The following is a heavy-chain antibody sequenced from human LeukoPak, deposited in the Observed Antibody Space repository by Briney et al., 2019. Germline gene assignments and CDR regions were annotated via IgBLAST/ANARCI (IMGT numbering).Heavy chain of an antibody. CDR2: ISSSSSTI. J-gene: IGHJ6*03. V-gene: IGHV3-48*04. CDR1: GFTFSSYS. CDR3: ARGEAANYYYYMDV. Sequence: GGSLRLSCAASGFTFSSYSMNWVRQAPGKGLEWVSYISSSSSTIYYADSVKGRFTISRDNAKNTLYLQMNSLRAEGTAVYYCARGEAANYYYYMDVWGKGTTVTVSS. D-gene: IGHD2-15*01.